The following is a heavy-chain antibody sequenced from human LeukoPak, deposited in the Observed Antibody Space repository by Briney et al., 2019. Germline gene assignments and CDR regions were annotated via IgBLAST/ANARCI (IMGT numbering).Heavy chain of an antibody. CDR1: GGSISSGDYY. CDR3: ARATNNWNDGANWFDP. Sequence: PSETLSLTCTVSGGSISSGDYYWSWIRQPPGKGLEWIGYIYYSGSTYYNPSLKSRVTISVDTSKNQFSLKLSSVTAADTAVYYCARATNNWNDGANWFDPWGQGTLVTVSS. CDR2: IYYSGST. D-gene: IGHD1-1*01. J-gene: IGHJ5*02. V-gene: IGHV4-30-4*08.